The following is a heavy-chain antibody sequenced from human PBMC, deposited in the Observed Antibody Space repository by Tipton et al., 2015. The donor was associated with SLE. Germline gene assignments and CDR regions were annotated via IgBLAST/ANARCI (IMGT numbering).Heavy chain of an antibody. D-gene: IGHD6-19*01. CDR2: IYYSGST. J-gene: IGHJ4*02. V-gene: IGHV4-39*02. CDR3: ARARQWLVGDY. CDR1: GVSINYY. Sequence: TLSLTCNVSGVSINYYWGWIRQPPGKGLEWIGSIYYSGSTYYDPSLKSRVTISLDTSKKHFSLRLSSVTAADTAVYYCARARQWLVGDYWGQGTPVIVSS.